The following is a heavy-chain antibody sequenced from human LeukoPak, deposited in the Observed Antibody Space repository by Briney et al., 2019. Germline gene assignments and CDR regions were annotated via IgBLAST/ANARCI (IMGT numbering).Heavy chain of an antibody. Sequence: SETLSLTCTVSGGSISSYYWRWVRQPAGKGLEWVGRIYTSGSNNYNLSRKSGVIMSVDTSKNQFSLKLSSVTAADTAVYSCARDLSSSSSRGYFDYWGQGTLVTVSS. V-gene: IGHV4-4*07. D-gene: IGHD6-13*01. CDR3: ARDLSSSSSRGYFDY. J-gene: IGHJ4*02. CDR1: GGSISSYY. CDR2: IYTSGSN.